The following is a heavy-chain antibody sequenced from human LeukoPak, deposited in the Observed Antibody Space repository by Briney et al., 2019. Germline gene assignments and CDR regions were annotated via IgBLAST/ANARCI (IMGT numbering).Heavy chain of an antibody. Sequence: GGSLRLSCAASGFTFSSYSMNWVRQAPGKGLEWVSYISYSSSSTIYYADSVKGRFTISRDNAKNSLYLQMNGLRAEDTAVYYCARALLGRGGDMDVWGKGTTVTVSS. CDR1: GFTFSSYS. J-gene: IGHJ6*03. CDR2: ISYSSSSTI. D-gene: IGHD4-23*01. V-gene: IGHV3-48*01. CDR3: ARALLGRGGDMDV.